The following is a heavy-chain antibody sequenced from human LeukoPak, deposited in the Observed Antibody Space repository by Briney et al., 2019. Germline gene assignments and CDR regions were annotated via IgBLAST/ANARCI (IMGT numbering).Heavy chain of an antibody. CDR1: GGSFSGYY. Sequence: SETLSLTCAVYGGSFSGYYWSWIRQPPGKGLEWIGEINHSENTNYNPSLKSRVTISVDTSKNQFSLKLSSVTAADTAVHYCARGVPENYYDSSGYPGGAFDIWGQGTMVTVSS. CDR2: INHSENT. J-gene: IGHJ3*02. D-gene: IGHD3-22*01. CDR3: ARGVPENYYDSSGYPGGAFDI. V-gene: IGHV4-34*01.